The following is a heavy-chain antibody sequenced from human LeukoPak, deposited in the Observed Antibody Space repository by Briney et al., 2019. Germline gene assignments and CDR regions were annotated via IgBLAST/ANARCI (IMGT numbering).Heavy chain of an antibody. D-gene: IGHD1-26*01. J-gene: IGHJ4*02. CDR2: IQYDGGIK. CDR1: GFTFSTYG. CDR3: AKVKSGNYNGFGY. Sequence: GGSLRLSCAASGFTFSTYGMHWVRQAPGKGLEWVAFIQYDGGIKYSADSVKGRFTISRDNSKKTLYLQMNSLRAEDTAVYYCAKVKSGNYNGFGYWGQGTLVTVSS. V-gene: IGHV3-30*02.